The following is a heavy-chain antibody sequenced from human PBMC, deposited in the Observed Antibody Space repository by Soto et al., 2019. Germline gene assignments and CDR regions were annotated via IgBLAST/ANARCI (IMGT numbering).Heavy chain of an antibody. D-gene: IGHD3-10*01. CDR1: GFTFSSYA. J-gene: IGHJ6*02. V-gene: IGHV3-23*01. CDR2: ISGSGGST. Sequence: GGSLRLSCAASGFTFSSYAMSWVRQAPGKGLEWVSAISGSGGSTYYADSVKGRFTISRDNSKNTLYLQMSSLRAEDTAVYYCAKNTGKYYYYGMDVWGQGTTVTVSS. CDR3: AKNTGKYYYYGMDV.